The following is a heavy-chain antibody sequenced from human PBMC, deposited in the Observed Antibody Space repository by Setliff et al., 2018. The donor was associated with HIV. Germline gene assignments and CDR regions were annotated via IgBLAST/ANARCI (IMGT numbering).Heavy chain of an antibody. D-gene: IGHD3-22*01. CDR1: GYSIRSGYY. Sequence: SETLSLTCAVSGYSIRSGYYWGWIRQSPGKGLEWIGTMFRTGTSYYNPSLTSRVTISQDTSKNQFSLELTSVTAADTAVYYCASRIYYYDSSRVLREEGFDPWGQGTLVTVSS. V-gene: IGHV4-38-2*01. CDR2: MFRTGTS. CDR3: ASRIYYYDSSRVLREEGFDP. J-gene: IGHJ5*02.